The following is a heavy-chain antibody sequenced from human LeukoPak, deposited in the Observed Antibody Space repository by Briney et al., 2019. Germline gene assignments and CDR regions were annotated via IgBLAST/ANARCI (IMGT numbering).Heavy chain of an antibody. J-gene: IGHJ4*02. D-gene: IGHD6-13*01. CDR2: IYTGGST. CDR3: AREEDSSSWSFDY. V-gene: IGHV4-61*02. CDR1: GGSVSSGSYY. Sequence: PSETLSLTCTVSGGSVSSGSYYWSWIRQPAGKGLEWIGRIYTGGSTNYNPSLKSRVTISVDTSKNQFSLKPSSVTAADAAVYYCAREEDSSSWSFDYWGQGTLVTVSS.